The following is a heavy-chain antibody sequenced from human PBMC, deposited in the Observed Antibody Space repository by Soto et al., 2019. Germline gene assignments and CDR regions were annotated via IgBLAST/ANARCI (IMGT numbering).Heavy chain of an antibody. Sequence: PSVKVSCKASGYTFTSYYMHWVRQAPGQGLEWMGIINPSGGSTSYAQKFQGRVTMTRDTSTSTVYMELSSLRSEDTAGYYCARGPFQYYYDSSGRVYYFDYWGQGTLVTVSS. D-gene: IGHD3-22*01. CDR1: GYTFTSYY. V-gene: IGHV1-46*01. CDR3: ARGPFQYYYDSSGRVYYFDY. CDR2: INPSGGST. J-gene: IGHJ4*02.